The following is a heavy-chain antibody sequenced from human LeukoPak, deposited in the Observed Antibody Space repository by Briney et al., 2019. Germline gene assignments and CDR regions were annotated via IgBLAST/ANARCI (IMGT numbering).Heavy chain of an antibody. CDR3: ARVARQQLGDDAFDI. V-gene: IGHV3-53*01. D-gene: IGHD6-13*01. CDR1: GFTFSSHW. J-gene: IGHJ3*02. CDR2: IYSGGST. Sequence: GGSLRLSCAASGFTFSSHWMSWVRQAPGKGLEWVSVIYSGGSTYYADSVKGRFTISRDNSKNTLYLQMNSLRAEDTAVYYCARVARQQLGDDAFDIWGQGTMVTVSS.